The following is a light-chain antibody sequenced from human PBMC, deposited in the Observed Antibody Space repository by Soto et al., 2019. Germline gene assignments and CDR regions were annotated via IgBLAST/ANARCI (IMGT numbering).Light chain of an antibody. CDR1: QNIKSH. Sequence: DIQMTQSPSTLSASVGDRVTITCRASQNIKSHLAWYQQKPGKAPKLLIYTASSLQSGVPSRFSGSGSGTEFTLTISSLQPDDFPTFYCQQYDLFSAFGQGTKVEI. V-gene: IGKV1-5*03. CDR3: QQYDLFSA. CDR2: TAS. J-gene: IGKJ1*01.